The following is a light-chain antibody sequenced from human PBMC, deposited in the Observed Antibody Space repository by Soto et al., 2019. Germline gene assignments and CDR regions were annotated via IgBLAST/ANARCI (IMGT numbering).Light chain of an antibody. J-gene: IGLJ1*01. CDR3: AAWDDSLNGLYV. Sequence: QSVLTQPPSASGTPGQRVTISYSGRSSNIGSNTVNWYQQLPGTAPKLLIYSNNQRPSGVPDRFSGSKSGTSASLAISGLQSEDEADYYCAAWDDSLNGLYVFGTGTKVTVL. CDR1: SSNIGSNT. CDR2: SNN. V-gene: IGLV1-44*01.